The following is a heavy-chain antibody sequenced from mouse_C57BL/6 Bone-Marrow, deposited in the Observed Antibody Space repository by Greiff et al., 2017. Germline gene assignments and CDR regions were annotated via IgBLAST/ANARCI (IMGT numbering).Heavy chain of an antibody. D-gene: IGHD1-1*01. CDR2: IYPRSGNT. CDR3: ASSHYYGSRNFDY. J-gene: IGHJ2*01. Sequence: VQLVESGAELARPGASVKLSCKASGYTFTSYGISWVKQRTGQGLEWIGEIYPRSGNTYYNEKFKGKATLTADKSSSTAYMELRSLTSEDSAVXFCASSHYYGSRNFDYWGQGTTLTVSS. CDR1: GYTFTSYG. V-gene: IGHV1-81*01.